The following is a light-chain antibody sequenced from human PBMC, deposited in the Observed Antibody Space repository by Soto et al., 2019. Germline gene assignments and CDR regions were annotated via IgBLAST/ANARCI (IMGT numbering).Light chain of an antibody. CDR1: SSDIGAGFD. CDR2: GNT. V-gene: IGLV1-40*01. J-gene: IGLJ1*01. Sequence: QSVLTQPPSVSGAPGQRVTISCTGSSSDIGAGFDVHWYQHLPGTAPKLLIYGNTNRPSGVPGRFSGSKSGTSDSLVITGLQAEDEADYYCQSYENSRTGFYVFGTGTKV. CDR3: QSYENSRTGFYV.